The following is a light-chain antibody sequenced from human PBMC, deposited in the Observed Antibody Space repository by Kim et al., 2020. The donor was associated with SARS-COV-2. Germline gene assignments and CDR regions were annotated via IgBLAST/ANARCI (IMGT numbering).Light chain of an antibody. V-gene: IGKV1-8*01. CDR2: AAS. CDR3: QQYYSYPRT. CDR1: QGISSY. J-gene: IGKJ1*01. Sequence: ASTGDRVTITCRASQGISSYLAWYQQKPGKAPKLLIYAASTLQSGVPSRFSGSGSETDFTLTISCLQSEDFATYYCQQYYSYPRTFGQGTKVDIK.